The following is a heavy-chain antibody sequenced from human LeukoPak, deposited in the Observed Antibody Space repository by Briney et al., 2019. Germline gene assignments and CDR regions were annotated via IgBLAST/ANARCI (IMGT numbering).Heavy chain of an antibody. CDR2: IRYDGSNK. J-gene: IGHJ3*02. V-gene: IGHV3-30*02. Sequence: PGGSLRLSCAASGFTFSSYGMHWVRQAPGKGLEWVAFIRYDGSNKYYADSVKGRFTISRDNAKNTLYLQMNSLRAEDTAVYYCARDGFFIGVDIVATTPSDIWGQGTMVTASS. CDR1: GFTFSSYG. CDR3: ARDGFFIGVDIVATTPSDI. D-gene: IGHD5-12*01.